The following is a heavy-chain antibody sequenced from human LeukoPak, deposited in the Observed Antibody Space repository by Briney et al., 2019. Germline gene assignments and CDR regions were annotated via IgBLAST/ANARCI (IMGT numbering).Heavy chain of an antibody. V-gene: IGHV4-34*01. D-gene: IGHD6-13*01. J-gene: IGHJ5*02. Sequence: SETLSLTCAVYGGSFSGYYWSWIRQPPGKGLEWIGEINHSGSTNYNPSLKSRVTISVDTSKNQFSLKLSSVTAADTAVYYCARDPGIAAAGIKNWFDPWGQGTLVTVSS. CDR2: INHSGST. CDR1: GGSFSGYY. CDR3: ARDPGIAAAGIKNWFDP.